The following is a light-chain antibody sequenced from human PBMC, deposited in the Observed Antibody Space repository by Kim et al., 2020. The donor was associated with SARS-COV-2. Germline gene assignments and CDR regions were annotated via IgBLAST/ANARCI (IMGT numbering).Light chain of an antibody. J-gene: IGKJ5*01. CDR2: AAS. V-gene: IGKV3-20*01. CDR3: QQYGSSPIT. Sequence: EIVLTQSPGILSLSPGERATLSCRASQSVSSSYLSWYQQKPGQAPRLLIYAASSRATGIPDRFSGSGSGTDFTLTISRLEPENFAVYYCQQYGSSPITFVQGTRLEIK. CDR1: QSVSSSY.